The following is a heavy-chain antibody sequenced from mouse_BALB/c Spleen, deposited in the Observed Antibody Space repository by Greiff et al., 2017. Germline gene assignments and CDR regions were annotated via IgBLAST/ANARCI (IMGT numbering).Heavy chain of an antibody. Sequence: VQLQQSGPSLVKPSQTLSLTCSVTGDSITSGYWNWIRKFPGNKLEYMGYISYSGSTYYNPSLKSRISITRDTSKNQYYLQLNSVTTEDTATYYCARVKTYYYGYGDAMDYWGQGTSVTVSS. J-gene: IGHJ4*01. V-gene: IGHV3-8*02. D-gene: IGHD1-2*01. CDR2: ISYSGST. CDR1: GDSITSGY. CDR3: ARVKTYYYGYGDAMDY.